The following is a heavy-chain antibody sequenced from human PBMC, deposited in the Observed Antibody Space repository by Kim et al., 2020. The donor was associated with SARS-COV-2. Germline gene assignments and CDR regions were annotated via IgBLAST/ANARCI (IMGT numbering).Heavy chain of an antibody. V-gene: IGHV3-30*04. CDR2: ISYDGSNK. D-gene: IGHD5-12*01. Sequence: GWSLRLSCAASGFTFSSYAMHWVRQAPGKGLEWVAVISYDGSNKYYADSVKGRFTISRDNSKNTLYLQMNSLRAEDTAVYYCARVRGGYPTGLDYWGQGTLVTVSS. CDR1: GFTFSSYA. CDR3: ARVRGGYPTGLDY. J-gene: IGHJ4*02.